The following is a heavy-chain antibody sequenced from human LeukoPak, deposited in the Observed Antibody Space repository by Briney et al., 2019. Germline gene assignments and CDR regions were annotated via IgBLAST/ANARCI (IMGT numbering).Heavy chain of an antibody. V-gene: IGHV4-34*01. Sequence: SETLSLTCAVYGRSFSGYYWSWIRQPPGKGLEWIGEINHSGSTNYNPSLKSRVTISVDTSKNQFSLKLSSVTAADTAVYYCARGYSGYDPFDYWGQGTLVTVSS. D-gene: IGHD5-12*01. CDR1: GRSFSGYY. CDR2: INHSGST. J-gene: IGHJ4*02. CDR3: ARGYSGYDPFDY.